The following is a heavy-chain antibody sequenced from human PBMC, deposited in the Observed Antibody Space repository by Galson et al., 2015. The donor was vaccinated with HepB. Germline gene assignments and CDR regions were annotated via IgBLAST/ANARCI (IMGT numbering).Heavy chain of an antibody. D-gene: IGHD5-18*01. J-gene: IGHJ3*02. CDR2: INAGNGNT. CDR3: ARDTATSDAFDI. Sequence: SVKVSCKASGYTFTSYAMHWVRQAPGQRLEWMGWINAGNGNTKYSQKFQGRVTITRDTSASTAYMELSSLRSEDTAVYYCARDTATSDAFDIWGQGTMVTVSS. V-gene: IGHV1-3*01. CDR1: GYTFTSYA.